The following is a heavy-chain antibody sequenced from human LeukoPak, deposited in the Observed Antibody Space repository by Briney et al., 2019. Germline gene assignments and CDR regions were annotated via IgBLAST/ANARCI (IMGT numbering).Heavy chain of an antibody. CDR1: GITVSTNY. J-gene: IGHJ3*02. V-gene: IGHV3-7*01. D-gene: IGHD4-17*01. CDR2: IKQDGSEK. CDR3: ARLWATVIDWGAFDI. Sequence: GGSLRLSCVISGITVSTNYMSWVRQAPGKGLEWVANIKQDGSEKYYVDSVKGRFTISRDNAKNSLYLQMNSLGVEDTAVYYCARLWATVIDWGAFDIWGQGTMITVSS.